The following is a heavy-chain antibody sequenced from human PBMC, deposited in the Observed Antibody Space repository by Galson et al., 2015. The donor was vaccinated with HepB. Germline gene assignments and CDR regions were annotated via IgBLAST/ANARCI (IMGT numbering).Heavy chain of an antibody. Sequence: SVKVSCKASGYTFTSYAMRWVRQAPGQRLEWMGWINAGNGNTKYSQKFQGKVTITRDTSASTAYMELSSLRSEDTAVYYCARDREMITFGGVIVFDAFDIWGQGTMVTVSS. CDR3: ARDREMITFGGVIVFDAFDI. V-gene: IGHV1-3*01. CDR2: INAGNGNT. D-gene: IGHD3-16*02. CDR1: GYTFTSYA. J-gene: IGHJ3*02.